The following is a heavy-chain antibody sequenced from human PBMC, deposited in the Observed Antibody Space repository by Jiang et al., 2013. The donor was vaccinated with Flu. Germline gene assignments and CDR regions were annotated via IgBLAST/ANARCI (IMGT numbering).Heavy chain of an antibody. V-gene: IGHV4-30-4*01. Sequence: TVSGGSISSGDYYWSWIRQPPGKGLEWIGYIYYSGSTYYNPSLKSRVTISVDTSKNQFSLKLSSVTAADTAVYYCASRHDYGDLRDYWGQGTLVTVSS. CDR2: IYYSGST. CDR3: ASRHDYGDLRDY. D-gene: IGHD4-17*01. J-gene: IGHJ4*02. CDR1: GGSISSGDYY.